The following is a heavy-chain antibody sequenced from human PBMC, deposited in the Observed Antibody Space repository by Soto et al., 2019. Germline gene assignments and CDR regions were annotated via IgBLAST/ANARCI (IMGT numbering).Heavy chain of an antibody. CDR1: CGSISSGGYY. CDR3: ARHWGDIVVVPAAPGFSWFDP. V-gene: IGHV4-31*03. D-gene: IGHD2-2*01. Sequence: PSETLSLTCTVSCGSISSGGYYWSWIRQHPGKGLEWIGYIYYSGSTYYNPSLKSRVTISVDTSKNQFSLKLSSVTAADTAVYYCARHWGDIVVVPAAPGFSWFDPWGQGTLVTVSS. J-gene: IGHJ5*02. CDR2: IYYSGST.